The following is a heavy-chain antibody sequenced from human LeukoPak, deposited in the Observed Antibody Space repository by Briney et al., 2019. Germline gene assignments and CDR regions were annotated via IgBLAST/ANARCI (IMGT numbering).Heavy chain of an antibody. CDR1: TVNSPP. J-gene: IGHJ5*02. V-gene: IGHV1-69*10. CDR2: LIPRLDMT. CDR3: ASVPPRIAAAAGLFDP. Sequence: TVNSPPISWVRQAPGPGLEWRGGLIPRLDMTNYAQKFQGRAAITADKSKSTVYMELSSLRSEDTAVYYCASVPPRIAAAAGLFDPWGQGTLVTVSS. D-gene: IGHD6-13*01.